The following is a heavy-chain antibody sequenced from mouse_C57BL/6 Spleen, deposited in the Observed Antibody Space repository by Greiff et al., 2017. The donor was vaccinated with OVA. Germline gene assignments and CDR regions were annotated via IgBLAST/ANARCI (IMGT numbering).Heavy chain of an antibody. Sequence: EVQLVESGGGLVKPGGSLKLSCAASGFTFSDYGMHWVRQAPEKGLEWVAYISSGSSTIYYADTVKGRFTISRDNAKNTLFLQMTSLRSEDTAMYYGARDGYYPVGYAMDYWGQGTSVTVSS. V-gene: IGHV5-17*01. D-gene: IGHD2-3*01. CDR1: GFTFSDYG. J-gene: IGHJ4*01. CDR3: ARDGYYPVGYAMDY. CDR2: ISSGSSTI.